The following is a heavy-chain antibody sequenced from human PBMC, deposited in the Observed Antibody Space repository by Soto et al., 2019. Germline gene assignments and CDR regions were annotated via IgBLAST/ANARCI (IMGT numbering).Heavy chain of an antibody. CDR2: ISNSGHSA. Sequence: HPGGSLRLSCAASGFTFSSYAMNWVRRAPGKGLEWISVISNSGHSAYYADSVKGRFTISRDNSKNTLYLQIKSLRAEDTAAYYCAKGGPTFLNWFGPWGQGTLVTVSS. D-gene: IGHD5-12*01. CDR3: AKGGPTFLNWFGP. CDR1: GFTFSSYA. J-gene: IGHJ5*02. V-gene: IGHV3-23*01.